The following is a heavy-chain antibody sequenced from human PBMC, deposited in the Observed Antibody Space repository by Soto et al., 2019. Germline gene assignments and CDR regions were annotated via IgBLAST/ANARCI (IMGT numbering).Heavy chain of an antibody. V-gene: IGHV1-69*12. J-gene: IGHJ4*02. D-gene: IGHD6-19*01. CDR3: ARKALAVAGGYYFDC. CDR1: GGTFSSYA. Sequence: QVQLVQSGAEVKKPGSSVKVSCKSSGGTFSSYAISWVRQAPGQGLEWMGGIIPIFGTANYAPKFQGRVMITAVESRSTAYMELSSLRSEDTAVYYCARKALAVAGGYYFDCWGQGTLVTVSS. CDR2: IIPIFGTA.